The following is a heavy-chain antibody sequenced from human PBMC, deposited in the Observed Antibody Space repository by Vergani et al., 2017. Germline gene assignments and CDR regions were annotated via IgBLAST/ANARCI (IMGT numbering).Heavy chain of an antibody. J-gene: IGHJ4*02. Sequence: VQLVESGGGLVKPGGSLRLSCAASGFTFSSYSMNWVRQAPGKGLEWVSSISSSSSYIYYADSVKGRFTISRDNAKNSLYLQMNSLRAEDTAVYYCARGDSGSYYFVYWGQGTLVTVSS. CDR3: ARGDSGSYYFVY. V-gene: IGHV3-21*01. D-gene: IGHD1-26*01. CDR2: ISSSSSYI. CDR1: GFTFSSYS.